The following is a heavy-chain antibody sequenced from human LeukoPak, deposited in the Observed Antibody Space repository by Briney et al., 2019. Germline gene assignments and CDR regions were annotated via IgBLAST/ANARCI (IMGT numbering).Heavy chain of an antibody. J-gene: IGHJ4*02. CDR2: ISAYNGNT. CDR3: ARTSEPDYYDSSGYYLFDY. Sequence: ASVKVSCKASGYTFTSYGISWMRQAPGQGLEWMGWISAYNGNTNYAQRLQGRVTMTTDTSTSTAYMELRSLRSDDTAVYYCARTSEPDYYDSSGYYLFDYWGQGTLVTVSS. CDR1: GYTFTSYG. D-gene: IGHD3-22*01. V-gene: IGHV1-18*01.